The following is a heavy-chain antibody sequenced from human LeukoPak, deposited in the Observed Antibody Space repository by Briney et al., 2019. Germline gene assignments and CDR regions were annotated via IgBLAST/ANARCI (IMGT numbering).Heavy chain of an antibody. CDR2: ISSSSSYI. V-gene: IGHV3-21*01. J-gene: IGHJ4*02. CDR1: GFTFSSYS. Sequence: GGSLRLSCAASGFTFSSYSMNWVRQAPGKGLEWVSSISSSSSYIYYADSVKGRFTISRDNAKNSLYLQMNSLRAEDAAVYYCARDQYSSGWYSDHWGQGTLVTVSS. D-gene: IGHD6-19*01. CDR3: ARDQYSSGWYSDH.